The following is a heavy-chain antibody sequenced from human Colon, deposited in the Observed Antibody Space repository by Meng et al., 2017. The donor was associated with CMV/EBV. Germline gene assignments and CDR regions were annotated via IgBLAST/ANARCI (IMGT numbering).Heavy chain of an antibody. CDR1: GSTSSHNYF. J-gene: IGHJ3*02. D-gene: IGHD2-21*01. V-gene: IGHV4-31*02. CDR2: IQHTGSA. CDR3: AREVIEPTTSDGFDI. Sequence: GSTSSHNYFWSWVRQHPEKGLERIAYIQHTGSAFYNPFLQSRSSISIDTSRNQFSLKLSSVTAADTAVYYCAREVIEPTTSDGFDIWGQGTMVTVSS.